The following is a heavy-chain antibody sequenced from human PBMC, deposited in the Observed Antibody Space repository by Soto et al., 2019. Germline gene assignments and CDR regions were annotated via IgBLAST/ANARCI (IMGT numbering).Heavy chain of an antibody. CDR3: ARGGGVTTTGDDY. V-gene: IGHV4-30-2*01. D-gene: IGHD4-4*01. CDR1: GGSINTATHS. J-gene: IGHJ4*02. Sequence: QLQLQESGSGLVKPSQTLSLTCAVSGGSINTATHSWSWIRQPPGKGLEWIGYIYHSGSTYYNPSVKSRVTISIDTSNNQFSLGLSSVAAAETAGYYCARGGGVTTTGDDYWGQGILVTVSS. CDR2: IYHSGST.